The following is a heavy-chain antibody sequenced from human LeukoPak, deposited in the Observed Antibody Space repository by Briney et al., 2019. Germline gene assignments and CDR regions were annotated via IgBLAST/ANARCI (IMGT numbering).Heavy chain of an antibody. CDR1: GGSISSSSYY. CDR3: ARERWDRGYYYYYMDV. D-gene: IGHD1-26*01. CDR2: IYYSGST. J-gene: IGHJ6*03. V-gene: IGHV4-39*07. Sequence: NPSETLSLTCTVSGGSISSSSYYWGWIRQPPGKGLEWIGSIYYSGSTYYNPSLKSQVTISLDTSKNQFSLKLSSVAAADTAVYYCARERWDRGYYYYYMDVWGKGTTVTISS.